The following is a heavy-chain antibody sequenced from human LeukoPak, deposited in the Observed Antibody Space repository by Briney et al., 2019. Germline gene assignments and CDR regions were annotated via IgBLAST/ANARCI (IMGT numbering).Heavy chain of an antibody. J-gene: IGHJ4*02. CDR2: IYYSGST. V-gene: IGHV4-31*03. CDR3: ASVTAMVGYFDY. Sequence: SETLSLTCTVSGGSISSGGYYWSWIRQHPGKGLEWIGYIYYSGSTYYNPPLKSRVTISVDTSKNQFSLKLSSVTAADTAVYYCASVTAMVGYFDYWGQGTLVTVSS. CDR1: GGSISSGGYY. D-gene: IGHD5-18*01.